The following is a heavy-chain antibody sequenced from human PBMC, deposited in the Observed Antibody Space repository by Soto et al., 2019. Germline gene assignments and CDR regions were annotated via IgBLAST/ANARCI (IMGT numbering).Heavy chain of an antibody. D-gene: IGHD6-13*01. V-gene: IGHV4-39*01. CDR3: ARQRGSSWYYFDY. CDR2: IYYSGST. J-gene: IGHJ4*02. Sequence: QLQLQESGPGLVKPSETLSLTCTVSGGSISSSSYYWGWIRQPPGKGLEWIGSIYYSGSTYYNPSLKSRVTISVDTSKNQFSLKLSSVTAADTAVYYCARQRGSSWYYFDYWGQGTLVTVSS. CDR1: GGSISSSSYY.